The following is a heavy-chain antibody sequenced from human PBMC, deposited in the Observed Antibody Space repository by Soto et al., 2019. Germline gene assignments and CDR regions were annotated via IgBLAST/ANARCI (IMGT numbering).Heavy chain of an antibody. CDR1: GYTFTSYA. CDR2: INAGNGNT. J-gene: IGHJ6*02. V-gene: IGHV1-3*01. CDR3: ARGADSSGYYYTYYYYGMDV. Sequence: GASVKVSWKASGYTFTSYAMHWVRQAPGQRLEWMGWINAGNGNTKYSQKFQSRVTITRDTSASTAYMELSSLRSEDTAVYYCARGADSSGYYYTYYYYGMDVWGQGTTVTVSS. D-gene: IGHD3-22*01.